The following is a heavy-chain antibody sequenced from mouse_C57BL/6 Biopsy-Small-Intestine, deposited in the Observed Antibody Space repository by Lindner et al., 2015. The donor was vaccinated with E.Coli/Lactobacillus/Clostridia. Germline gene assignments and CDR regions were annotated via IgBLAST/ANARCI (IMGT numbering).Heavy chain of an antibody. V-gene: IGHV1-20*01. Sequence: VQLQESGPELVKPGASVKMSCEASGYSFTGYFMNWVKQSHGKSLEWIGRINPYNGDTFYNQKFKGKATLTVDKSSSTAHMELRSLTSEDSALYYCARDYYTYWYFDVWGAGTTVTVSS. CDR2: INPYNGDT. J-gene: IGHJ1*01. CDR1: GYSFTGYF. CDR3: ARDYYTYWYFDV. D-gene: IGHD1-1*01.